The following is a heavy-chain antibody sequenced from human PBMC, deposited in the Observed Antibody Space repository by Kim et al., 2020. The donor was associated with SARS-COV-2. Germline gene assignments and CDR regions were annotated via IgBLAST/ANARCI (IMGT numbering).Heavy chain of an antibody. Sequence: DTVKGRFTISRDNAKNSLYLQMNSLRAEDTAVYYCARDPVVVVANALFDYWGQGTLVTVSS. V-gene: IGHV3-21*01. J-gene: IGHJ4*02. D-gene: IGHD2-15*01. CDR3: ARDPVVVVANALFDY.